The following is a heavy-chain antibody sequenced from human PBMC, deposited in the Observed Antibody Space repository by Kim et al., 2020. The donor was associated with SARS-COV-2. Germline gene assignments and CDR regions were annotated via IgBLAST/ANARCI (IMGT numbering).Heavy chain of an antibody. CDR2: IYYSGST. J-gene: IGHJ1*01. V-gene: IGHV4-59*13. D-gene: IGHD6-6*01. Sequence: SETLSLTCTVSGGSISSYYWSWIRQPPGKGLEWIGYIYYSGSTNYNPSLKSRVTISVDTSKNQFSLKLSSVTAADTAVYYCARDRAVYPDSSSPTGFQHWGQGTLVTVSS. CDR3: ARDRAVYPDSSSPTGFQH. CDR1: GGSISSYY.